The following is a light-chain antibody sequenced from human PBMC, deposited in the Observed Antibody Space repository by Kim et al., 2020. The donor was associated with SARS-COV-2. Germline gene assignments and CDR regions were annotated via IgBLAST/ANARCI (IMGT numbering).Light chain of an antibody. J-gene: IGLJ1*01. CDR3: NSRDSSGNHYV. CDR1: SLRRYY. Sequence: SSELTQDPAVSVALGQTVRITCQGDSLRRYYASWYQQKPGQAPVLVIYGKNNRPSGIPDRFSGSSSGNTASLTITGAQAEDEADYYCNSRDSSGNHYVFGTGTQLTVL. CDR2: GKN. V-gene: IGLV3-19*01.